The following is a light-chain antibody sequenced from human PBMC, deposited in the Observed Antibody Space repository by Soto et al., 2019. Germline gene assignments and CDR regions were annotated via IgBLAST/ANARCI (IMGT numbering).Light chain of an antibody. Sequence: IQMPQSPSSLSAPVVDRGTSTCGSGQSIFSSLNWYQQRPGKAPTLLIYAASSLQSGVPSRFRGSGYGTDFALTITSLQPEDFAIYYCQQSYNSPPITFGQGTRLEIK. J-gene: IGKJ5*01. CDR3: QQSYNSPPIT. V-gene: IGKV1-39*01. CDR2: AAS. CDR1: QSIFSS.